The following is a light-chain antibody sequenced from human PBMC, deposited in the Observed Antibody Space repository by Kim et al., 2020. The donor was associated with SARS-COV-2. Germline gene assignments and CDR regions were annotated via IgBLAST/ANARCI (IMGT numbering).Light chain of an antibody. Sequence: SYELTQPLSVSVAPGQTATITCGGDNIGRKRVYWYQQKPGQTPVLVVYYSSDRPSGIPERFSGSNAGNMATLTIDRVVAGHQADYYCQLWDTHSDRVFGG. CDR3: QLWDTHSDRV. CDR2: YSS. J-gene: IGLJ3*02. V-gene: IGLV3-21*02. CDR1: NIGRKR.